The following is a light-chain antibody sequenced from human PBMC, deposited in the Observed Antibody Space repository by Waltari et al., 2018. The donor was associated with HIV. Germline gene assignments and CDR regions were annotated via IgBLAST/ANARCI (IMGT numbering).Light chain of an antibody. CDR2: TAS. CDR3: QQSYSDPPT. CDR1: QSISSF. J-gene: IGKJ4*01. V-gene: IGKV1-39*01. Sequence: IQMTHSPSSLSASVADRVPITFRASQSISSFLNWYQQKPGKAPSLLIYTASSLQSGVPSRFRGSGSGTDFTLTISSLQPEDFATYYCQQSYSDPPTFGGGSKVAIK.